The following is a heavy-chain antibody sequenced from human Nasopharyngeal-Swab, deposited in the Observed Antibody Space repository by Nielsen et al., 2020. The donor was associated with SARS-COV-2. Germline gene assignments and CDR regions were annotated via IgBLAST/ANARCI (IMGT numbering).Heavy chain of an antibody. CDR3: ASSGYRLDYYSMDV. CDR1: GFTFSSCS. CDR2: ISSRSSNI. J-gene: IGHJ6*02. V-gene: IGHV3-48*02. D-gene: IGHD5-18*01. Sequence: ESLKISCAASGFTFSSCSMNWVRQAPGKGLEWVSYISSRSSNIYYADSVKGRFTISRDNAKNSLYLQMNSLRDEDTAVYYCASSGYRLDYYSMDVWGQGTTVTVSS.